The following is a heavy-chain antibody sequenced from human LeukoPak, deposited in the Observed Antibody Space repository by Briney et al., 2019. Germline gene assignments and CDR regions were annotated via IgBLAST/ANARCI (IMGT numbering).Heavy chain of an antibody. CDR3: ARGKTGASGVFDY. CDR2: ISYDGSNK. D-gene: IGHD1-26*01. J-gene: IGHJ4*02. Sequence: GGSLRLSCAASGFTFSSYGMHWVRQAPGKGLEWVAVISYDGSNKYYADSVKGRFTISRDNSKNTLYLQMNSLRAEDTALYYCARGKTGASGVFDYWGQGTLVTVSS. V-gene: IGHV3-30*03. CDR1: GFTFSSYG.